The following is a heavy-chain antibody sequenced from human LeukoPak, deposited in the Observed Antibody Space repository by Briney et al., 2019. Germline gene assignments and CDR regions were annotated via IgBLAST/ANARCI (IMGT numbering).Heavy chain of an antibody. CDR2: ISGSGGST. D-gene: IGHD5-18*01. J-gene: IGHJ5*02. Sequence: GGSLRLSCAASGFTFSSYAMSWVRQAPGKGLEWVSAISGSGGSTYYADSVKGRFTISRENAKNSLYLQMNSLRAEDTAVYYCARDSGYSYGAFDPWGQGTLVTVSS. CDR1: GFTFSSYA. V-gene: IGHV3-23*01. CDR3: ARDSGYSYGAFDP.